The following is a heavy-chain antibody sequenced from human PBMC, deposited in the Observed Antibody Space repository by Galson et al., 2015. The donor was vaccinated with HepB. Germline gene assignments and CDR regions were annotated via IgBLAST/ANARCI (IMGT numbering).Heavy chain of an antibody. J-gene: IGHJ6*02. D-gene: IGHD2/OR15-2a*01. CDR2: VSSDGINK. Sequence: SLRLSCAASGFTFSRYAIHWVRQAPGKGLEWVAVVSSDGINKYYEDSVKGRFTISRDNSKDTVYLQMSSLRPEDTAVYYCAKDQGSVIVPDATIGMDVWGQGTTVTVSS. CDR3: AKDQGSVIVPDATIGMDV. CDR1: GFTFSRYA. V-gene: IGHV3-30*18.